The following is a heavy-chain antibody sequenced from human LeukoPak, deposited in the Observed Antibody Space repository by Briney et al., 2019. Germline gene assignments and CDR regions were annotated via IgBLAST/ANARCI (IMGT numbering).Heavy chain of an antibody. Sequence: PSETLSLTCTVSGGSISSGDYYWSWIRQPPGKGLEWIGYIYYSGSTYYNPSLKSRVTISVDTSKNQFSLKLSSVTAADTAVYYCARHASADYYYDSSEPYFDYWGQGTLVTVSS. CDR2: IYYSGST. J-gene: IGHJ4*02. CDR3: ARHASADYYYDSSEPYFDY. D-gene: IGHD3-22*01. CDR1: GGSISSGDYY. V-gene: IGHV4-30-4*01.